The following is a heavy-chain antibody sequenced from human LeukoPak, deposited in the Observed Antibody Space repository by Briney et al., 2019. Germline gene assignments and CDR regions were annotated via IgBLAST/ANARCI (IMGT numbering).Heavy chain of an antibody. J-gene: IGHJ5*02. CDR2: INPNSGGT. Sequence: ASVKVSCKASGYTFTGYYMHWVRQAPGQGLEWMGWINPNSGGTNYAQKFQGRVTMTRDTSISTAYMELSRLRSDDTAVYYCARPTLPGSNWFDPWGQGTLVTVSS. V-gene: IGHV1-2*02. D-gene: IGHD3-10*01. CDR3: ARPTLPGSNWFDP. CDR1: GYTFTGYY.